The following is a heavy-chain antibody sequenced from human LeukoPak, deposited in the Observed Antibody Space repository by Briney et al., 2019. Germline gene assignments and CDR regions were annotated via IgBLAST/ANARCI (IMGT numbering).Heavy chain of an antibody. CDR2: VFHSGST. CDR3: ARSGGYNWFDP. Sequence: SETLSLTCTVSGGSVSSINYYWSWIRQPPGKGLEWIGYVFHSGSTNYNPSLKSRVTISVDTSRNQFSLRLSSVTAADTAVYYCARSGGYNWFDPSGQGTLVTVSS. V-gene: IGHV4-61*01. CDR1: GGSVSSINYY. J-gene: IGHJ5*02. D-gene: IGHD5-12*01.